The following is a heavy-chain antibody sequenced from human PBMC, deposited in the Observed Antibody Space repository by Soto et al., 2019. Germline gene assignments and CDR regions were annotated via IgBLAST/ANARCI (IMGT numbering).Heavy chain of an antibody. CDR1: GFTFSSYA. Sequence: GGSLRLSCAASGFTFSSYAMSWVRQAPGKGLEWVSAISGSGGSTYYADSVKGRFTISRDNSKNTLYLQMNSLRAEDTAVYYCAKEPYCSSTSGQIRREYYYYMDVWGKGTTVTAP. V-gene: IGHV3-23*01. D-gene: IGHD2-2*01. CDR2: ISGSGGST. J-gene: IGHJ6*03. CDR3: AKEPYCSSTSGQIRREYYYYMDV.